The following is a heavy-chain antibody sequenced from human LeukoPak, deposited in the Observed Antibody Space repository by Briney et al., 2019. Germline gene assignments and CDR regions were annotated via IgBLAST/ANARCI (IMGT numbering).Heavy chain of an antibody. CDR1: GGSISSYY. D-gene: IGHD2-21*01. CDR3: ARPLWFLNGPFDY. CDR2: IYTSGST. V-gene: IGHV4-4*09. Sequence: PSETLSLTCSVSGGSISSYYWSWIRQPPGKGLEWIGYIYTSGSTNNNPSLKSRVTISADTSKNQFSLKLSSVTAADTAVYYCARPLWFLNGPFDYWGQGTLVTVSS. J-gene: IGHJ4*02.